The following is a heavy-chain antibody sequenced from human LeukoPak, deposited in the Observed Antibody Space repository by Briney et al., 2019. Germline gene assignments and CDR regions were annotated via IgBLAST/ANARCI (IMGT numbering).Heavy chain of an antibody. CDR2: IGTAGGT. J-gene: IGHJ4*02. D-gene: IGHD3-10*01. V-gene: IGHV3-13*04. CDR1: GFTFSTYD. CDR3: ARGYYYGSGSYWGFDH. Sequence: PGGSLRLSCAASGFTFSTYDMHWVRQVTGKGLEWVSGIGTAGGTYYPASVKGRFTISRENAKNSLYLQMNSLRAGDTAVYYCARGYYYGSGSYWGFDHWGQGTLVTVSS.